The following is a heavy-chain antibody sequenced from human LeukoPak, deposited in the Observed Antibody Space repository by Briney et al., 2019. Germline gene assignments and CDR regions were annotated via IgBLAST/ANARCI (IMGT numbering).Heavy chain of an antibody. Sequence: SETLSLTCTVSGGSISSGGYYWSWIRQPPGKGLEWIGYIYHSGSTYYNPSLKSRVTISVDRSKNQFSLKLSSVTAADTAVYYCARDVVVVPAAMAADNWFDPWGQGTLVTVSS. CDR3: ARDVVVVPAAMAADNWFDP. D-gene: IGHD2-2*01. J-gene: IGHJ5*02. CDR2: IYHSGST. CDR1: GGSISSGGYY. V-gene: IGHV4-30-2*01.